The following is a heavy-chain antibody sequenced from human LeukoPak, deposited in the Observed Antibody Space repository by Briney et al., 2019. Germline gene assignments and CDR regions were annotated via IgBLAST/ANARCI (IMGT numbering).Heavy chain of an antibody. J-gene: IGHJ4*02. CDR3: ARFDNGDTQTFDY. V-gene: IGHV1-2*06. Sequence: AASVKVSCTASGYTFTGYYMHWVRQAPGQGLEWMGRINPNSGGTNYAQKFQGRVTMTRDTSISTAYMELSRLRSDDTAVYYCARFDNGDTQTFDYWGQGTLVTVSS. CDR1: GYTFTGYY. CDR2: INPNSGGT. D-gene: IGHD7-27*01.